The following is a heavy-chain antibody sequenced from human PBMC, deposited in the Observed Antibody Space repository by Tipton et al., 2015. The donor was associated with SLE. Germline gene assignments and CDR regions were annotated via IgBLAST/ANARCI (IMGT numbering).Heavy chain of an antibody. Sequence: TLSLTCTVSGGSISSGGYYWSWIRQHPGKGLEWIGYIYYSGSTNYNPSLKSRVTISIDTSKNQFSLKLSSVTAADTAVYYCARDSFQHYYDLAFDIWGQGTMVTVSS. V-gene: IGHV4-61*08. CDR3: ARDSFQHYYDLAFDI. J-gene: IGHJ3*02. D-gene: IGHD3-22*01. CDR2: IYYSGST. CDR1: GGSISSGGYY.